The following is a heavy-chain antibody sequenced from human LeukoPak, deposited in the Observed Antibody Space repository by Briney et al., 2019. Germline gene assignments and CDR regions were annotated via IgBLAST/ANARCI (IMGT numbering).Heavy chain of an antibody. CDR1: GFTFSSYW. CDR2: IKEDGSEK. D-gene: IGHD2-2*01. V-gene: IGHV3-7*01. Sequence: GGSLRLSCAASGFTFSSYWMSWVRQAPGKGLKWVANIKEDGSEKYYVDSVKGRFTISRDNAKNSLFLEMNSLRAEGTALYYCAREEPVAILSHWGQGTLVTVSS. J-gene: IGHJ4*02. CDR3: AREEPVAILSH.